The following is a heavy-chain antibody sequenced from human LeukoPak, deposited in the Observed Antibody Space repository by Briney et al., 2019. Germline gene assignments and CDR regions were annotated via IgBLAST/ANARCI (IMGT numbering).Heavy chain of an antibody. D-gene: IGHD3-16*01. J-gene: IGHJ5*02. V-gene: IGHV1-46*01. CDR3: ARDQPRGNYDYWFDP. CDR1: GYTFTSYY. Sequence: GASVKVSCKASGYTFTSYYMHWVRQAPGQGLEWMGVINPSGGSTSYAQKFQGRVTLTRDMSTSTVYMELSSLRSEDTALYYCARDQPRGNYDYWFDPWGQGTLVTVSS. CDR2: INPSGGST.